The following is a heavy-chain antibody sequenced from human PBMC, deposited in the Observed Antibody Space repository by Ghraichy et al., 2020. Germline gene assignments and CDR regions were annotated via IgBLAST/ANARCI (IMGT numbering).Heavy chain of an antibody. D-gene: IGHD5-12*01. CDR3: ARGSIVATNNFDY. CDR1: GYTFTGYY. CDR2: INPNSGGT. J-gene: IGHJ4*02. V-gene: IGHV1-2*05. Sequence: ASVKVSCKASGYTFTGYYMHWVRQAPGQGLEWMGRINPNSGGTNYAQKFQGRVTMTRDTYISTAYMELSRLRTDDTVVYYCARGSIVATNNFDYWGQGTLVTVSS.